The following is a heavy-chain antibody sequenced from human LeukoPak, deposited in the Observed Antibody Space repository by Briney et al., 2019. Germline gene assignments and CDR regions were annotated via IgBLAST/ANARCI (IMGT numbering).Heavy chain of an antibody. CDR2: IIPIFGTA. J-gene: IGHJ4*02. CDR1: GGTFSSYA. D-gene: IGHD6-13*01. CDR3: ARDPSSSNLEGDY. Sequence: ASVRVSCKASGGTFSSYAISWVRQAPGQGLEWMGGIIPIFGTANYAQKFQGRVTITAGESTSTAYMELSSLRSEDTAVYYCARDPSSSNLEGDYWGQGTLVTVSS. V-gene: IGHV1-69*13.